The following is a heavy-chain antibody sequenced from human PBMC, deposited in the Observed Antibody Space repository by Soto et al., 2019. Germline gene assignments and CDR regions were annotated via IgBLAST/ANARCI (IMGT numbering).Heavy chain of an antibody. D-gene: IGHD4-17*01. Sequence: GGSLRLSCAASGITFSNYWMSWVRQAPGKGLEWVANIKQDGSEKYYVDSVKGRFTISRDNAKNSLYLQMNSLRAEDTAVYYCARDLASTTIPKYWGQGTLVTVSS. CDR3: ARDLASTTIPKY. V-gene: IGHV3-7*04. CDR1: GITFSNYW. CDR2: IKQDGSEK. J-gene: IGHJ4*02.